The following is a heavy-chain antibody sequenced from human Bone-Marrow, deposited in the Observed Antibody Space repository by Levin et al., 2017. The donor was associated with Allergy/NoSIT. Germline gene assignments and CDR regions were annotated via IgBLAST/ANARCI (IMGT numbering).Heavy chain of an antibody. D-gene: IGHD3-10*01. CDR2: INHTGNT. Sequence: SETLFLTCAVYGGSFTDYFWSWIRQSPGKGLEWIGEINHTGNTKYNPSLKSRVTISLDTSKSQFSLTLRSVTAADAAVYYCSRSPRPPFWVGDLFYYHHCGMDVWGQGTTVTVSS. CDR1: GGSFTDYF. V-gene: IGHV4-34*01. J-gene: IGHJ6*02. CDR3: SRSPRPPFWVGDLFYYHHCGMDV.